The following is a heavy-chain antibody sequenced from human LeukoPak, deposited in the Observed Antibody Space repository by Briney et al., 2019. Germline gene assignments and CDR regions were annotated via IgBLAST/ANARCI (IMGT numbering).Heavy chain of an antibody. Sequence: GRSLTLSCAASGFSFTVSDYGMHWVRQAPGKGLEWVAVASYDGNYKYYADSVKGRFTISRDNSKNTLYLQMSSLRAEDTALYYCARYNAAVAGYDYWGQGTLVTVSS. J-gene: IGHJ4*02. V-gene: IGHV3-33*05. D-gene: IGHD6-19*01. CDR3: ARYNAAVAGYDY. CDR2: ASYDGNYK. CDR1: GFSFTVSDYG.